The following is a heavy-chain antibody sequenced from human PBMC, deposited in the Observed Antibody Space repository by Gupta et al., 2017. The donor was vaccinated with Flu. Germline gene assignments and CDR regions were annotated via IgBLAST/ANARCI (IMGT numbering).Heavy chain of an antibody. V-gene: IGHV2-70*04. CDR3: ARDVPGTAIFPYFYHDYMDV. D-gene: IGHD2-2*02. CDR2: INWDDDK. J-gene: IGHJ6*03. Sequence: SWIRQPPGKALEWLARINWDDDKFYSTSLKTRLTVYKDTSKNQVVLAMTNVDPADTATYFCARDVPGTAIFPYFYHDYMDVWGKGTTVTVSS.